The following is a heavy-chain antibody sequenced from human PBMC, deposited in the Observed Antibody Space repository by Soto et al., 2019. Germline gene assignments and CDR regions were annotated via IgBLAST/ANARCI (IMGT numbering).Heavy chain of an antibody. Sequence: GGSLRLSCAASEFTFSSYGMHWVRQAPGKGLEWVAVISYDGSEKYYADSVKGRFTISRGNSKNTLYLQMNSLRAEDTAVYYCAKSGSARGYYYYEMDVWGQGTTVTVSS. CDR2: ISYDGSEK. V-gene: IGHV3-30*18. J-gene: IGHJ6*02. D-gene: IGHD3-10*01. CDR3: AKSGSARGYYYYEMDV. CDR1: EFTFSSYG.